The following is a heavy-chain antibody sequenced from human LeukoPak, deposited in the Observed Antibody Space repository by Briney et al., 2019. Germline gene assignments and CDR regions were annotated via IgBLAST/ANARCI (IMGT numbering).Heavy chain of an antibody. CDR1: GGSISSYS. D-gene: IGHD1-14*01. J-gene: IGHJ6*02. V-gene: IGHV4-4*07. CDR2: IYTSGST. CDR3: AREPPSSYYGMDV. Sequence: PAETLSLTCTVSGGSISSYSWSWIRQPAGKGLEWIGRIYTSGSTNYNPSLKSRVTISVDTSKNQFSLKLSSVTAADTAVYYCAREPPSSYYGMDVWGQGTTVTVSS.